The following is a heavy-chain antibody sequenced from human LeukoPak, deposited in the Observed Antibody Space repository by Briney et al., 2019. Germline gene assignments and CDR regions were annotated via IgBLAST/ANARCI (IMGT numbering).Heavy chain of an antibody. CDR3: ARKRGSYYDFWSGYDDYYYYYYMDV. Sequence: SETLSLTCTVSGGSISSSSYYWGWIRQPPGEGLGWIGRIYYSVSTYYNPSLKSRVTISVDTSKNHFSLKLSSVTHADTAVYYCARKRGSYYDFWSGYDDYYYYYYMDVWGKGTTVTVSS. CDR1: GGSISSSSYY. V-gene: IGHV4-39*02. D-gene: IGHD3-3*01. J-gene: IGHJ6*03. CDR2: IYYSVST.